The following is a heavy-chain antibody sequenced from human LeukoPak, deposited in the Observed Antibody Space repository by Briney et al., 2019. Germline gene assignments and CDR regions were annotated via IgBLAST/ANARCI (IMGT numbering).Heavy chain of an antibody. D-gene: IGHD6-13*01. CDR1: GFTFSGFG. J-gene: IGHJ4*02. CDR3: AKDDVAAAGTLLDY. Sequence: GGSLRLSCAASGFTFSGFGMHWVRQAPGKGLEWLAFIRYDASNKYYADSVKGRFTISRDNSKNTLYLQMNSLRAEDTAVYYCAKDDVAAAGTLLDYWGQGTLVTVSS. V-gene: IGHV3-30*02. CDR2: IRYDASNK.